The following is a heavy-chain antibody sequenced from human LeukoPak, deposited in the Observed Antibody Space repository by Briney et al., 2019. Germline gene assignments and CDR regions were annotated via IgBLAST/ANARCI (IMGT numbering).Heavy chain of an antibody. V-gene: IGHV1-18*01. CDR3: ARDDYCSGGSCYPYFDY. J-gene: IGHJ4*02. D-gene: IGHD2-15*01. Sequence: ASVKVSCKASGYRFTSYSISWVRQAPGQGLEWVGWISSYNGKTNYGKNVQGRVTMTTDTSTSTAYMELRSLRSDDTAVYYCARDDYCSGGSCYPYFDYWGQGTLVTVSS. CDR2: ISSYNGKT. CDR1: GYRFTSYS.